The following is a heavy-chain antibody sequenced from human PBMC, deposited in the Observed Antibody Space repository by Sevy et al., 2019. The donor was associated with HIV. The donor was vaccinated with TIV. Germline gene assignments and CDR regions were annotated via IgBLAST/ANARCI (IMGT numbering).Heavy chain of an antibody. CDR3: ARGISTGWYPNWFDP. Sequence: GGSLRLSCIASGFTFNKYWMSWLRQAPGKGLEWVANIKQDGNEKYYVDSVKGRFTISRDNAKNSLYLEMNSLRAEDTAVYYCARGISTGWYPNWFDPWGQGTLVTVSS. J-gene: IGHJ5*02. CDR1: GFTFNKYW. D-gene: IGHD6-19*01. V-gene: IGHV3-7*01. CDR2: IKQDGNEK.